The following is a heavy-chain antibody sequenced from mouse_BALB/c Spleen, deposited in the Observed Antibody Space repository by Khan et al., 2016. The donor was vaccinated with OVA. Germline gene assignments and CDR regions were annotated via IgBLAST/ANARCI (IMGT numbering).Heavy chain of an antibody. CDR3: ARRPYFSYVMGY. Sequence: QIQLVQSGPELKKPGETVKISCKASGYTFTNYGMNWVKQAPGKGLKWMGWINTYTGEPTYVDDFKGRFAFSLETSANTAYLQINNLKNEDTATYFCARRPYFSYVMGYWGQGTSVTVSS. CDR2: INTYTGEP. D-gene: IGHD2-10*01. V-gene: IGHV9-3-1*01. J-gene: IGHJ4*01. CDR1: GYTFTNYG.